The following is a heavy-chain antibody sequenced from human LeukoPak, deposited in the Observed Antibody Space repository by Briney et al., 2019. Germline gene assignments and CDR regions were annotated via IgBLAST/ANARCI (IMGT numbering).Heavy chain of an antibody. Sequence: SETLSLTCTVSGGSISRYHWSWIRQPAGKGLEWIGRIYTSGSTNYNPSLKSRVTMSVDTSKNQLSLKLSSVTAADTAVYYCARTRYYYNSRSYGAPYYFDYWGQGTLVTVSS. J-gene: IGHJ4*02. V-gene: IGHV4-4*07. CDR3: ARTRYYYNSRSYGAPYYFDY. CDR2: IYTSGST. CDR1: GGSISRYH. D-gene: IGHD3-10*01.